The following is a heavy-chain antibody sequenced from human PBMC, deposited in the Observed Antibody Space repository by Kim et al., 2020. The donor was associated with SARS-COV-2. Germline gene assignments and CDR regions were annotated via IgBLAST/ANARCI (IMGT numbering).Heavy chain of an antibody. CDR1: GGSISSYY. CDR2: IYYSGST. D-gene: IGHD3-22*01. Sequence: SETLSLTCTVSGGSISSYYWSWIRQPPGKGLEWIGYIYYSGSTNYNPSLKSRVTISVDTSKNQFSLKLSSVTAADTAVYYCARARWNDSSGYAPIDYWGQGTLVTVSS. J-gene: IGHJ4*02. V-gene: IGHV4-59*01. CDR3: ARARWNDSSGYAPIDY.